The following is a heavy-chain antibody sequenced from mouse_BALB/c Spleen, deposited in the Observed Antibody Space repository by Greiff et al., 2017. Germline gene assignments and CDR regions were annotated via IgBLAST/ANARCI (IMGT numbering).Heavy chain of an antibody. V-gene: IGHV1-9*01. D-gene: IGHD6-1*01. CDR1: GYTFSSYW. J-gene: IGHJ1*01. Sequence: QVQLQQSGAELMKPGASVKISCKATGYTFSSYWIEWVKQRPGHGLAWIGEILPGSGSTNYNEKFKGKATFTADTSSNTAYMQLSSLTSEDSAVYYCASLNCCGHSYWYFDVWGAGTTVTVSS. CDR3: ASLNCCGHSYWYFDV. CDR2: ILPGSGST.